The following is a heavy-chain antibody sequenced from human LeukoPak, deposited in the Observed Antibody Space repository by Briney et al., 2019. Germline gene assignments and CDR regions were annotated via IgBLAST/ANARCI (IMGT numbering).Heavy chain of an antibody. D-gene: IGHD6-13*01. CDR1: GYTFTGYY. Sequence: ASVKVSCKASGYTFTGYYMHWVRQDPRLGLEWMGWINPNSGGTNYAQKFQGRVTMTRDTSISTAYMELSRLRSDDTAVYYCAINIAAVVGFDYWGQGTLVTVSS. CDR2: INPNSGGT. J-gene: IGHJ4*02. V-gene: IGHV1-2*02. CDR3: AINIAAVVGFDY.